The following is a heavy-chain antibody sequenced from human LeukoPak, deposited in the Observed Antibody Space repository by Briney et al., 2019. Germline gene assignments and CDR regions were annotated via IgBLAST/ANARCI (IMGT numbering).Heavy chain of an antibody. J-gene: IGHJ5*01. Sequence: PGGSLRLSCAASGFTFSNAWMSWVRRAPGKELEWVGRTKSKSDGGTTDYAAPVKGRFTISRDDSKNTVYLQMNSLKTEDTAVYSCTTLFGWFGYWGQGTLVTASS. CDR2: TKSKSDGGTT. V-gene: IGHV3-15*01. CDR3: TTLFGWFGY. D-gene: IGHD3-10*01. CDR1: GFTFSNAW.